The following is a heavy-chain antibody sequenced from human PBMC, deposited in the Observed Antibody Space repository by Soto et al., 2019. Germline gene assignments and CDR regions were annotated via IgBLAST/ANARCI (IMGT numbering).Heavy chain of an antibody. J-gene: IGHJ3*02. Sequence: ASVKVSCKASGYTFTGYYLHWVRLAPAQGLEWMGWINPNSGDTNYEQKFQGRVTMTRDTSISTAYMELSRLRSEDTAVYYCAREVGGSSFDIWGQGTMVTVSS. D-gene: IGHD3-16*01. CDR3: AREVGGSSFDI. CDR1: GYTFTGYY. CDR2: INPNSGDT. V-gene: IGHV1-2*02.